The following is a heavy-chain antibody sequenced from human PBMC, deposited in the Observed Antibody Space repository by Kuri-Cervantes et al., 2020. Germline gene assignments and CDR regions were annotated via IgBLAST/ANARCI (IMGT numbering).Heavy chain of an antibody. J-gene: IGHJ4*02. CDR2: INHSGST. CDR3: GPTRLTYPWSSTSCPSED. V-gene: IGHV4-34*01. D-gene: IGHD2-2*01. CDR1: GGSFSGYY. Sequence: SQTLSLTCAVYGGSFSGYYWSWIRQPPGKGLEWIGEINHSGSTNYNPSLKSRVTISVDTSKNQFSLKLSSVTAADTAVHYCGPTRLTYPWSSTSCPSEDLGQGTLVTVSS.